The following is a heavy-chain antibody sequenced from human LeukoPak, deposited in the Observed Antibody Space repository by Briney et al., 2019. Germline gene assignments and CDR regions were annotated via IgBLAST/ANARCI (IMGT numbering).Heavy chain of an antibody. D-gene: IGHD2-2*01. J-gene: IGHJ6*02. CDR1: GFTFSSYA. CDR2: ISGSGGST. Sequence: GGSLRLSCAASGFTFSSYAMSWVRQAPGKGLEWVSAISGSGGSTYYADSVKGRFTISRDNSKNTLYLQMNSLRADDTAVYYCAKSQGLPVSYYYYGMDVWGQGTTVTVSS. CDR3: AKSQGLPVSYYYYGMDV. V-gene: IGHV3-23*01.